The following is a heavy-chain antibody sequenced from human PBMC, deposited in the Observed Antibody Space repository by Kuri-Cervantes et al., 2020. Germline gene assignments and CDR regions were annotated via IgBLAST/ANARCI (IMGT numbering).Heavy chain of an antibody. V-gene: IGHV1-8*02. CDR3: ARGFAGYCSSTSCPNDYYYGMDV. CDR1: GYTFTGYY. J-gene: IGHJ6*02. Sequence: ASVKVSCKASGYTFTGYYMHWVRQAPGQGLEWMGWIDPNSGNTAYAQKFQGRVTMTRNTSISTAYMELNSLRSEDTAVYYCARGFAGYCSSTSCPNDYYYGMDVWGQGTTVTVSS. CDR2: IDPNSGNT. D-gene: IGHD2-2*03.